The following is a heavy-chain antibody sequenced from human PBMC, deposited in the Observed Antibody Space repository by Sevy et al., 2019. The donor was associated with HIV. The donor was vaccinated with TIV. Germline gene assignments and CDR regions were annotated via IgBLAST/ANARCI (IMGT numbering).Heavy chain of an antibody. CDR1: GFTFSSYG. CDR2: IRYDGSNK. V-gene: IGHV3-30*02. D-gene: IGHD3-10*01. Sequence: GGSLRLSCAASGFTFSSYGMHWVRQAPGKGLEWVAFIRYDGSNKYYADSVKGRFTISRDNSKNTLYLQMNSLRAEDTAVYYCAKDLAYDYGSGNQKRYYYYGIDVWGQGTTVTVSS. J-gene: IGHJ6*02. CDR3: AKDLAYDYGSGNQKRYYYYGIDV.